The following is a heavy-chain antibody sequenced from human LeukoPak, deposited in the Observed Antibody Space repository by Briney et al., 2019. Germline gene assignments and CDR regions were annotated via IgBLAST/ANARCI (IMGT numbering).Heavy chain of an antibody. CDR3: ASVLVGYDFWSGYDY. V-gene: IGHV3-53*01. CDR1: GFTVSSNY. J-gene: IGHJ4*02. CDR2: IYSGGST. Sequence: GGSLRLSCAASGFTVSSNYMSWVRQAPGKGLERVSVIYSGGSTYYADSVKGRFTISRDNSKNTLYLQMNSLRAEDTAVYYCASVLVGYDFWSGYDYWGQGTLVTVSS. D-gene: IGHD3-3*01.